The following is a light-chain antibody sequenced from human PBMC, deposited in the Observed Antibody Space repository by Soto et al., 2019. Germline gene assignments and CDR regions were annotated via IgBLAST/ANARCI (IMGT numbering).Light chain of an antibody. CDR1: QIISDS. J-gene: IGKJ1*01. CDR3: QQYKSYVWT. CDR2: KAS. V-gene: IGKV1-5*03. Sequence: DIQMTQSPSTLSASVGDRVTITCRASQIISDSLAWYQQRPGKAPKELIYKASILQDGVPSRFSGSGSGTDFTLTISSLQPEDFATYYCQQYKSYVWTFGQGTKVEIK.